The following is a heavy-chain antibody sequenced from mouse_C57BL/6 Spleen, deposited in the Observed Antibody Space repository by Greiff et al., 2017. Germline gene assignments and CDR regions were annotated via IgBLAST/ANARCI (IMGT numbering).Heavy chain of an antibody. CDR1: GYSFTGYF. CDR2: INPYNGDT. J-gene: IGHJ1*03. CDR3: ARRAYGSSSSHWYFDV. D-gene: IGHD1-1*01. Sequence: VKLVESGPELVKPGDSVKISCKASGYSFTGYFMNWVMQSHGKSLEWIGRINPYNGDTFYNQKFKGKATLTVDKSSSTAHMELRSRTSEDSAVYYCARRAYGSSSSHWYFDVWGTGTTVTVSS. V-gene: IGHV1-20*01.